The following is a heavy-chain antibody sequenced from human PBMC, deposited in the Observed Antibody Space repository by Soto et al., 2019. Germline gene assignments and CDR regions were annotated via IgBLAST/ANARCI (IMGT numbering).Heavy chain of an antibody. CDR3: ARDRVGLDY. CDR2: ISTTRTTI. Sequence: EVQLVESGGGLVQPGGSRKLSCAASGFTFSNYNMNWVRQAPGKGLEWLAYISTTRTTIYYADSVKGRFTIARDNVKSSLYLYMNSLRDEDTAVYYCARDRVGLDYWGQGTLDTVSS. V-gene: IGHV3-48*02. J-gene: IGHJ4*02. D-gene: IGHD3-16*01. CDR1: GFTFSNYN.